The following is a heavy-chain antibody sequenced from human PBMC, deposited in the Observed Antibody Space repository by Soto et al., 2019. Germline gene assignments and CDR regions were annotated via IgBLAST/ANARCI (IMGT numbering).Heavy chain of an antibody. CDR1: GFTFSSFW. J-gene: IGHJ5*02. CDR3: ARDVSYQRFDP. CDR2: MNQDGSEI. D-gene: IGHD3-16*02. V-gene: IGHV3-7*01. Sequence: GGSLRLSCVGSGFTFSSFWICWIRQTPGKGLEWVTNMNQDGSEIAYADSVKGRFTVSRDNAKNAVYLQMNSLTVEDTAVYFCARDVSYQRFDPWGQGTLVTVSS.